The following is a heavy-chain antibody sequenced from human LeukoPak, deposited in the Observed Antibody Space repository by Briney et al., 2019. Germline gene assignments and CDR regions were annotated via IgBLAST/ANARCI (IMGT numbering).Heavy chain of an antibody. CDR3: ARHWNSDFALDY. CDR1: GGSISSGGYY. Sequence: SETLSLTCTVSGGSISSGGYYWSWIRQPPGKGLEWIGSIFYSGNIYFNPSLKSRVTISVDTSKNQFSLELSSVTAADTAVYYCARHWNSDFALDYWGQGSLVTVSS. J-gene: IGHJ4*02. V-gene: IGHV4-39*01. D-gene: IGHD3-3*01. CDR2: IFYSGNI.